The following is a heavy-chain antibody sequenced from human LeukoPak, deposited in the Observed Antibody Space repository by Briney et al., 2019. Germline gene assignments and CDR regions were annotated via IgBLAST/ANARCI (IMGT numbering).Heavy chain of an antibody. CDR3: ARDNSVGDVAWWFDP. J-gene: IGHJ5*02. D-gene: IGHD1-26*01. Sequence: SVKVSCKASGGTFSSYAISWVRQAPGQGLEWMGGIIPIFGTANYAQKFQGRVTMTTDTSTSTAYMELRSLRSDDTAVYYCARDNSVGDVAWWFDPWGQGTLVTVSS. CDR1: GGTFSSYA. V-gene: IGHV1-69*05. CDR2: IIPIFGTA.